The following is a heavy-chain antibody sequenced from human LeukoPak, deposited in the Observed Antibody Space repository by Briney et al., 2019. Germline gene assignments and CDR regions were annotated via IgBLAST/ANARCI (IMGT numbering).Heavy chain of an antibody. D-gene: IGHD3-22*01. CDR1: GYTFTSYG. Sequence: ASVKVSCKASGYTFTSYGISWVRQAPGQGLEWMGWISGYNGYTHYAQRLQGRVTMTTDTSTSTAYMELRSLISDDTAVYYCARGSPSRYHYDSSGYYGGYFDYWGQGTLVAVSS. CDR3: ARGSPSRYHYDSSGYYGGYFDY. V-gene: IGHV1-18*01. J-gene: IGHJ4*02. CDR2: ISGYNGYT.